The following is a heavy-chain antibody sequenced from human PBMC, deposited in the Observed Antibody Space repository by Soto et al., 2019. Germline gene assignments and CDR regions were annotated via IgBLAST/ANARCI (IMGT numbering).Heavy chain of an antibody. D-gene: IGHD1-20*01. CDR2: MNPNSGNT. CDR3: ARWYNWNDGVDY. Sequence: QVQLVQSGAEVKKPGASVKVSCKASGYTFTSYDINWVRQATGQGLEWMGWMNPNSGNTGYAQKFQGRVTMTRNTSISTAYMELSSLRSEDTAVYYSARWYNWNDGVDYWGQGTLVTVSS. CDR1: GYTFTSYD. J-gene: IGHJ4*02. V-gene: IGHV1-8*01.